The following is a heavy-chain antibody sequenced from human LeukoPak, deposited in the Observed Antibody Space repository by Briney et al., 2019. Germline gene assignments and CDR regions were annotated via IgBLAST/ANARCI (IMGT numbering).Heavy chain of an antibody. CDR3: ARDCSGSSCYWIH. Sequence: ASVKVSCKASGYAFSSYGISWVRQAPGQGLEWLGYISAYNGNTNYAQKVQGRITMTTDTSTSTAYMEMRSLRSDDTAVYYCARDCSGSSCYWIHWGQGTLVTVSS. J-gene: IGHJ4*02. D-gene: IGHD2-15*01. CDR1: GYAFSSYG. V-gene: IGHV1-18*01. CDR2: ISAYNGNT.